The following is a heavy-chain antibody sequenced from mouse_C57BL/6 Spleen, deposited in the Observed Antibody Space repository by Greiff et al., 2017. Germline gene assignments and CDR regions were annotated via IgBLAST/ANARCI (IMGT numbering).Heavy chain of an antibody. CDR2: ISNGGGST. CDR3: ARPIYDYVSYYAMDY. V-gene: IGHV5-12*01. D-gene: IGHD2-4*01. CDR1: GFTFSDYY. Sequence: DVQLVESGGGLVQPGGSLKLSCAASGFTFSDYYMYWVRQTPEKRLEWVAYISNGGGSTYYPDTVKGRFTISRDNAKNTLYLQMSRLKSEDTAMYYCARPIYDYVSYYAMDYWGQGTSVTVSS. J-gene: IGHJ4*01.